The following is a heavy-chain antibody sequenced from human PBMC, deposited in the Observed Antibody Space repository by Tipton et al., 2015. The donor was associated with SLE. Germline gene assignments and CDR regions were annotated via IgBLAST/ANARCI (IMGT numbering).Heavy chain of an antibody. V-gene: IGHV3-74*01. CDR2: INSDGSST. CDR1: GFTFSSYW. CDR3: ARDQDIVAAINPYYYYGMDV. Sequence: SGFTFSSYWMHWVRQAPGKGLVWVSRINSDGSSTSYADSVKGRFTISRDNAKNTLYLQMNSLRAEDTAVYYCARDQDIVAAINPYYYYGMDVWGQGTTVTVSS. J-gene: IGHJ6*02. D-gene: IGHD5-12*01.